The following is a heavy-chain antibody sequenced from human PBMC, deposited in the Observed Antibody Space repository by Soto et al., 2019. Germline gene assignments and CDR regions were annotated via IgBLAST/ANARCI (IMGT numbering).Heavy chain of an antibody. CDR2: IWYDGSNK. CDR1: GITLSSNG. CDR3: ARGHYDSSGYYGDRRYYYYGMDV. V-gene: IGHV3-33*01. J-gene: IGHJ6*02. D-gene: IGHD3-22*01. Sequence: GGTMRLSCAASGITLSSNGMHWVRQAPDKGLERVAVIWYDGSNKYFADSVEGRFTISRDNSKNTLFLQMNSLRAEDTSVYYCARGHYDSSGYYGDRRYYYYGMDVWGQGT.